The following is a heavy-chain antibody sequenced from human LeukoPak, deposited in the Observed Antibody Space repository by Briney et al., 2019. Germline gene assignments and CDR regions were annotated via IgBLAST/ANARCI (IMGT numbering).Heavy chain of an antibody. CDR3: ARDGKYYVFSKRRVRYMDV. V-gene: IGHV4-4*02. CDR1: GGSISSSNW. J-gene: IGHJ6*03. CDR2: IYHSGST. Sequence: SETLSLTCAVSGGSISSSNWWSWVRQPPGKGLEWIGEIYHSGSTNYNPSLKSRVTISVDKSKNQFSLKLSSVTAADTAVYYCARDGKYYVFSKRRVRYMDVWGKGTTVTVSS. D-gene: IGHD3-3*01.